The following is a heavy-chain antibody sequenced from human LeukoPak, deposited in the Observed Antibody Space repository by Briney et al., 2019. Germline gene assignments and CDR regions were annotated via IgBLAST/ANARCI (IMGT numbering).Heavy chain of an antibody. D-gene: IGHD3-16*01. CDR1: GYTFTSYA. CDR3: AREGSGELTLDY. CDR2: INPNSGGT. V-gene: IGHV1-2*02. J-gene: IGHJ4*02. Sequence: ASVKVSCKASGYTFTSYAMHWVRQAPGQGLEWMGWINPNSGGTNYAQKFQGRVTMTTDTSTNTAYMELRSLRSDDTAVYYCAREGSGELTLDYWGQGTLVTVSS.